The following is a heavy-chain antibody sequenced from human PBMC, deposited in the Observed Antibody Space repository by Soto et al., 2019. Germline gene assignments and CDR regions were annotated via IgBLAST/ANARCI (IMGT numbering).Heavy chain of an antibody. CDR2: MNAQNGNS. CDR1: GYTFTSFD. V-gene: IGHV1-8*01. J-gene: IGHJ4*03. CDR3: ARDCSEPNCPHDDFAL. D-gene: IGHD3-3*01. Sequence: QVQLVQSGADVKKPGASVKVSCKASGYTFTSFDINWVRQAPGQGLEWLGWMNAQNGNSGSAQKSKGRVIMTAATSIDRPYMELTSMRSEDTASYYCARDCSEPNCPHDDFALCGHATLVTVSS.